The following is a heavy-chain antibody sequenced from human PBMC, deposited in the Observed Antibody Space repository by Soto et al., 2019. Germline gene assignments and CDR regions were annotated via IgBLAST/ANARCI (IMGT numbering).Heavy chain of an antibody. Sequence: SGPTLVNPTQTLTLTCTFSGFSPSTSGVGVGWIRQPPGKALAWLSLIYWNDDKRYSPSLKSRLTITKDTSKNQVVLTMTNMDPVDTATYYCAHSVLEWSNNWFDPWGQGTLVTVS. CDR2: IYWNDDK. D-gene: IGHD3-3*01. CDR1: GFSPSTSGVG. V-gene: IGHV2-5*01. J-gene: IGHJ5*02. CDR3: AHSVLEWSNNWFDP.